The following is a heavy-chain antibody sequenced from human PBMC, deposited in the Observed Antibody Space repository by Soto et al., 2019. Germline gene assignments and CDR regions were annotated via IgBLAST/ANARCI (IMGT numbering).Heavy chain of an antibody. CDR1: GFDLTSYA. D-gene: IGHD3-16*01. CDR2: TTGGGT. J-gene: IGHJ4*02. Sequence: GGSLRLSCTASGFDLTSYAINWVRQAPGKGLEWVSATTGGGTYYADSVKGRFTISRDNSHNTLYLQVHSLTAEDTAVYYCAKDRRAGGNSAFYFDFWGQGAQVTVSS. V-gene: IGHV3-23*01. CDR3: AKDRRAGGNSAFYFDF.